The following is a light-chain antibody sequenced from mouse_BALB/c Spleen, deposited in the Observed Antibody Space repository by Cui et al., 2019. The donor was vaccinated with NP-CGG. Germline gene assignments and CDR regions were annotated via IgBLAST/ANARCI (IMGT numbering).Light chain of an antibody. J-gene: IGLJ1*01. CDR2: GTN. Sequence: AVVTTEYSLTTSPGETVTFTCRSSTGAVTTNNYANWVQEKPDHLFTGLIGGTNNRAPGVPARFSGSLIGDKAALTITGAQTEDEAIYFCALWYSNHWVFGGGTKLTVL. CDR3: ALWYSNHWV. V-gene: IGLV1*01. CDR1: TGAVTTNNY.